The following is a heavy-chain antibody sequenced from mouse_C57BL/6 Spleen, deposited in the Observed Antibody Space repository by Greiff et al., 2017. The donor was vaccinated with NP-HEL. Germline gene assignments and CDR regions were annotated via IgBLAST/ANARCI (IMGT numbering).Heavy chain of an antibody. CDR2: ISDGGSYT. D-gene: IGHD1-1*01. J-gene: IGHJ2*01. Sequence: DVMLVESGGGLVKPGGSLKLSCAASGFTFSSYAMSWVRQTPEKRLEWVATISDGGSYTYYPDNVKGRFTISRDNAKNNLYLQMSHLKSEDTAMYYCARAYGSSMFDYWGQGTTLTVSS. CDR3: ARAYGSSMFDY. CDR1: GFTFSSYA. V-gene: IGHV5-4*03.